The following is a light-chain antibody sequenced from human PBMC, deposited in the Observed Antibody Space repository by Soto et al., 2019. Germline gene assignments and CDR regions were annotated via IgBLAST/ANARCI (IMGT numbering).Light chain of an antibody. Sequence: DIQMTQSPATLSASVGDRVTITCRASQSISSWWAWYQQKPGKVPKLLIDDASSLESGVPSRFSGSRSGTEFTLTISSLQPDDFATYYCQQYNTYPWTFGQGTKVEIK. V-gene: IGKV1-5*01. CDR2: DAS. CDR3: QQYNTYPWT. CDR1: QSISSW. J-gene: IGKJ1*01.